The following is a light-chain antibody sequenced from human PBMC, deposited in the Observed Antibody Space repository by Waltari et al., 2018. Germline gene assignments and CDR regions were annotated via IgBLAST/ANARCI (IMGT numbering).Light chain of an antibody. Sequence: DVVMTQSPLSLPVTLGQPASISCRSSQSLVYREGNTYLNLFLQRPGQSPRRLPYKVSNRDSGVPDRFGGSGSGTDFTLEISRVEAEDVAVYYCMQGSHWPYTFGHGTKLEIK. CDR3: MQGSHWPYT. CDR1: QSLVYREGNTY. J-gene: IGKJ2*01. V-gene: IGKV2-30*01. CDR2: KVS.